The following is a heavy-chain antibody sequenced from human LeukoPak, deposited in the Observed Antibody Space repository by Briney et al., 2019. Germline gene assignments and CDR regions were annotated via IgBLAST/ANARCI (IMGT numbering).Heavy chain of an antibody. V-gene: IGHV1-46*01. CDR2: INPSGGST. J-gene: IGHJ4*02. Sequence: ASVKVSCEASGFTFSGYYMHWVRRAPGQGLEWMGIINPSGGSTSYAQKFQGRVTMTRDTSTSTVYMERSSLRSEDTAVYYCATELAHYDSRGYGVDYWGQGTLVTVSS. CDR1: GFTFSGYY. D-gene: IGHD3-22*01. CDR3: ATELAHYDSRGYGVDY.